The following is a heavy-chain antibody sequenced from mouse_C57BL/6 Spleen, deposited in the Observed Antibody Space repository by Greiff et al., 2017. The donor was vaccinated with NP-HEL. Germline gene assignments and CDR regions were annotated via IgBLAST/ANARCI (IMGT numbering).Heavy chain of an antibody. Sequence: QVQLKQSGAELVKPGASVKLSCKASGYTFTSYWMHWVKQRPGQGLEWIGMIHPNSGSTNYNEKFKSKATLTVDKSSSTAYMQLNSLTSEDSAVYYCARGNPYYSFDYWGQGTTLTVSS. CDR2: IHPNSGST. V-gene: IGHV1-64*01. CDR1: GYTFTSYW. D-gene: IGHD2-12*01. CDR3: ARGNPYYSFDY. J-gene: IGHJ2*01.